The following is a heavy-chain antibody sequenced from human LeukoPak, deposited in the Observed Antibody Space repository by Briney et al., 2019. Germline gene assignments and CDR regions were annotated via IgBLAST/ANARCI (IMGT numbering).Heavy chain of an antibody. CDR1: GGSISSSSYY. J-gene: IGHJ6*03. Sequence: PSETLSLTCTVSGGSISSSSYYWGWIRQPPGKGLEWTGSIYYSGSTYYNPSLKSRVTISLDTSKNQFSLKVSSVTAADTAVFYCARTGGSFYFYYYMDVWGKGTTVTVSS. CDR3: ARTGGSFYFYYYMDV. D-gene: IGHD1-26*01. CDR2: IYYSGST. V-gene: IGHV4-39*07.